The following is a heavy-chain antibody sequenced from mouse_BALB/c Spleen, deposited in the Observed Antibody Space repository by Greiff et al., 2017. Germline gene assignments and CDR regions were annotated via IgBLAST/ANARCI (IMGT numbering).Heavy chain of an antibody. CDR3: ARGDYGSSSAMDD. CDR1: GFNIKGDY. J-gene: IGHJ4*01. CDR2: IDPENGNT. Sequence: VQRRQTKDARVGPGGLVPLYREAAGFNIKGDYMHWVQQRPEQGLEWIGWIDPENGNTIYDPKFQGKASITADTSSNTAYLQLSSLTSEDTAVYYCARGDYGSSSAMDDWGQGTSFTGAS. V-gene: IGHV14-1*02. D-gene: IGHD1-1*01.